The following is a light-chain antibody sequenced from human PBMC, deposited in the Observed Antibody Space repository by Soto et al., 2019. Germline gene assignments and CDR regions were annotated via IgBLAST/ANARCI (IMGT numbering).Light chain of an antibody. J-gene: IGLJ2*01. Sequence: QSALTQPASVSGSPGQSITISRTGTSSDVGGYDYVSWYQQHPGKAPKLMMYEVSQRPSGVPDRFSGSKSGNTASLTVSGLQAEDEADYYCSSYAGSDNAVVFGGGTKLTVL. CDR3: SSYAGSDNAVV. V-gene: IGLV2-8*01. CDR1: SSDVGGYDY. CDR2: EVS.